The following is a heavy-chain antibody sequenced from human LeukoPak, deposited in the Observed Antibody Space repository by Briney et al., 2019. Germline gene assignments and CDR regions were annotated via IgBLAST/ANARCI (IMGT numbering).Heavy chain of an antibody. J-gene: IGHJ4*02. CDR2: LYSAGAT. Sequence: PGGSLRLSCAVSGFTVSSNYMSWVRQAPGKGLEWVSILYSAGATYYADSVRGRFTIARDNSKNTLYLQMNSLRAEDTAVYYCASGRILEWLLFDYWGQGTLVTVSS. V-gene: IGHV3-53*05. D-gene: IGHD3-3*01. CDR3: ASGRILEWLLFDY. CDR1: GFTVSSNY.